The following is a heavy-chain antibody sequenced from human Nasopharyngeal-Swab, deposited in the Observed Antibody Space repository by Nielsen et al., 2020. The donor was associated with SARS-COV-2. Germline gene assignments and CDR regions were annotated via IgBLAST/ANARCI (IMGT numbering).Heavy chain of an antibody. CDR2: ISGSGGST. J-gene: IGHJ4*02. D-gene: IGHD3-22*01. V-gene: IGHV3-23*01. CDR3: AKDGPYYYDSSGYYRGVASFDY. Sequence: GESLKISCAASGFTFSGYAMSWVRQAPGKGLEWVSAISGSGGSTYYADSVKGRFTISRDNSKNTLYLQMNSLRAEDTAVYYCAKDGPYYYDSSGYYRGVASFDYWGQGTLVTVSS. CDR1: GFTFSGYA.